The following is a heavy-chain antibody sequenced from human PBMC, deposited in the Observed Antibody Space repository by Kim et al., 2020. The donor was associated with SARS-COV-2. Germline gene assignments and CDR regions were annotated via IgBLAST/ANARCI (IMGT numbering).Heavy chain of an antibody. D-gene: IGHD6-13*01. J-gene: IGHJ6*03. Sequence: SETLSLTCAVYGGSFSGYYWSWIRQPPGKGLEWIGEINHSGSTNYNPSLKSRVTISVDTSKNQFSLKLSSVTAADTAVYYCARGEAAAGYYYYYYYYMDV. CDR2: INHSGST. V-gene: IGHV4-34*01. CDR3: ARGEAAAGYYYYYYYYMDV. CDR1: GGSFSGYY.